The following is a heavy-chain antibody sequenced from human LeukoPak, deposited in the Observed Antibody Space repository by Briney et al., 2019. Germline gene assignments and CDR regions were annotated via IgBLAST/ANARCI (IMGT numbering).Heavy chain of an antibody. D-gene: IGHD6-13*01. V-gene: IGHV3-23*01. CDR2: ISGSGGST. J-gene: IGHJ1*01. Sequence: PGGSLRLSCAASGFTFGSYAMSWVRQAPGKGLEWVSGISGSGGSTFYADSVKGRFTISRDNSKNTLSLQMNSLRAEDTAVYYCAKDSSSWPEYFQHWGQGTLVTVSS. CDR3: AKDSSSWPEYFQH. CDR1: GFTFGSYA.